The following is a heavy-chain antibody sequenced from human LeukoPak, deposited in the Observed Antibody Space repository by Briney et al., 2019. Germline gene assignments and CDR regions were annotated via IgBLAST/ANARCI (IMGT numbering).Heavy chain of an antibody. V-gene: IGHV3-30*04. J-gene: IGHJ6*02. CDR3: ARDRSNYDYYGMDV. CDR1: GFTFSSYA. CDR2: ISYDGSNK. Sequence: PGGSRRLSCAASGFTFSSYAMHWVRQAPGKGLEWVAVISYDGSNKYYADSVKGRFTISRDNSKNTLYLQMNSLRAEDTAVYYCARDRSNYDYYGMDVWGQGTTVTVSS.